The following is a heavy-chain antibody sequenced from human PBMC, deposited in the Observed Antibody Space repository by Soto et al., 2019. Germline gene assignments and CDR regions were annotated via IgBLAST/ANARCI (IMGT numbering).Heavy chain of an antibody. CDR2: IKQDGGQT. CDR1: GFTFDSYW. J-gene: IGHJ6*02. Sequence: EVQLVESGGGFVQPGGSLRLSCAASGFTFDSYWMTWVRQAPGKGLEWVAHIKQDGGQTYYVDSVKGRFTISRDNAKTSLYLQMNSLRAEDTSVYFCARGGNGYENWPPYYYYGMHVWGQGTTVTVSS. D-gene: IGHD5-12*01. V-gene: IGHV3-7*01. CDR3: ARGGNGYENWPPYYYYGMHV.